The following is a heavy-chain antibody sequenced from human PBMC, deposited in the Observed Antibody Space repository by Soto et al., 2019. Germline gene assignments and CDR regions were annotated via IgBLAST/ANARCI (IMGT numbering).Heavy chain of an antibody. V-gene: IGHV4-61*01. J-gene: IGHJ6*02. CDR3: ARGVGFGYYYYHMDL. Sequence: SETLSLTCTVSGDSVTSVSDYWSWIRQPPGKGLEWIGYSYYSGSADYNPSLGSRVTISIDTSKNQFSLKLTSVTAADTAVYYCARGVGFGYYYYHMDLWGQGTTVTVSS. CDR1: GDSVTSVSDY. D-gene: IGHD3-10*01. CDR2: SYYSGSA.